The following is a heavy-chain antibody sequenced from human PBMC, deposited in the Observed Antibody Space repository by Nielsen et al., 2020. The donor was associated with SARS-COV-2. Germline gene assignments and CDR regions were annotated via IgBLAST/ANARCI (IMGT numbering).Heavy chain of an antibody. CDR1: GFTFSSYG. V-gene: IGHV3-9*01. J-gene: IGHJ5*02. Sequence: SLKISCAASGFTFSSYGMHWVRQAPGKGLEWVSGISWNSGSIGYADSVKGRFTISRDNAKNSLYLQMNSLRAEDTALYYCAKDPNQYSSSWYNWFDPWGQGTLVTVSS. CDR2: ISWNSGSI. CDR3: AKDPNQYSSSWYNWFDP. D-gene: IGHD6-13*01.